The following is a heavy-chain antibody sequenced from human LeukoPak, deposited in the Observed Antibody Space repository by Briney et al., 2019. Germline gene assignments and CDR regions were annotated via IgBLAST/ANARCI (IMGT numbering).Heavy chain of an antibody. CDR1: GFTFSSYS. CDR2: ISSSSSYI. V-gene: IGHV3-21*01. J-gene: IGHJ5*02. D-gene: IGHD6-19*01. CDR3: ARELNAVAHP. Sequence: PGGSLTLSCAASGFTFSSYSLNWVRQAPGKGLEWVSSISSSSSYIYYADSVKGRFTISRDNAKNSLYLQMNSLRAEDTAVYYCARELNAVAHPWGQGTLVTVSS.